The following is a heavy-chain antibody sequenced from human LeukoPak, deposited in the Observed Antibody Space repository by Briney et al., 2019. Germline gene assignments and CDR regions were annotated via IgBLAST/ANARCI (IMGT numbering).Heavy chain of an antibody. CDR3: AIRLLWFGFAIPYAFDI. J-gene: IGHJ3*02. V-gene: IGHV5-51*01. D-gene: IGHD3-10*01. Sequence: GESLKISCKGSGYSFTSYWIGWVRQMPGKGLEWMGIIYPGDSDTRYSPSFQGQVTISADKSIGTAYLQWSSLKASDTAMYYCAIRLLWFGFAIPYAFDIWGQGTMVTVSS. CDR1: GYSFTSYW. CDR2: IYPGDSDT.